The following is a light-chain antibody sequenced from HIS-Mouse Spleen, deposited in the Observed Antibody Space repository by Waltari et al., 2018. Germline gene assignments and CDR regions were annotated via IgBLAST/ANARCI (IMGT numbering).Light chain of an antibody. Sequence: AIQLTQSPSSLSASVGDRVTITCLASQGISTALTWYQQKPGKATKLLIYDASSLESGVPPRIRGSGSGTDFTLTISSLQPEDFATYYCQQFNSYLITFGQGTRLEIK. CDR1: QGISTA. J-gene: IGKJ5*01. CDR3: QQFNSYLIT. V-gene: IGKV1-13*02. CDR2: DAS.